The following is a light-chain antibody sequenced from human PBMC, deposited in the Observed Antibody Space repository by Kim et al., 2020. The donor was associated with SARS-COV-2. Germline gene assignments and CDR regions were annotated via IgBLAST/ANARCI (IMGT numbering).Light chain of an antibody. CDR1: TSNIGTKT. CDR2: SNN. Sequence: QSVLTQPPSASETPGQRVTISCSGSTSNIGTKTVSWYQHLPGTAPKLLIYSNNLRPSGVPDRFSASKAGTSASLAISGLKSEDEGDYYCATWDGSLSGPVFGGGTKVTVL. CDR3: ATWDGSLSGPV. J-gene: IGLJ3*02. V-gene: IGLV1-44*01.